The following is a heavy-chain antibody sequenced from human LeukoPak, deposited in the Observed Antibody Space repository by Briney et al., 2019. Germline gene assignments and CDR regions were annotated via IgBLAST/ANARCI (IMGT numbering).Heavy chain of an antibody. V-gene: IGHV3-23*01. CDR3: ARLYDGSAYHADHFDY. Sequence: GGSLRLSCAASGFTFSSYGMSWVRQVPGKGLEWVSGISGSGGSTYYADSVKGRFTISRDNAKNSLYLQMNSLRAEDTAVYYCARLYDGSAYHADHFDYWGQGTLVIVSS. CDR1: GFTFSSYG. CDR2: ISGSGGST. J-gene: IGHJ4*02. D-gene: IGHD3-22*01.